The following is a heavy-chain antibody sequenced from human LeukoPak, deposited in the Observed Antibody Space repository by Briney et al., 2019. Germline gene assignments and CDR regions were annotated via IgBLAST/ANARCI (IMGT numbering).Heavy chain of an antibody. CDR3: ARQGFWSGYYFDY. CDR2: INQDGTEK. Sequence: GGYLRLSCAASGFTFSSYWMTWVRQAPGKGLEWVANINQDGTEKYYVDSVRGRFTISRDNAKNSLYLQMSSLRAEDTAVYYCARQGFWSGYYFDYWGQGTLVTVSS. CDR1: GFTFSSYW. J-gene: IGHJ4*02. D-gene: IGHD3-3*01. V-gene: IGHV3-7*01.